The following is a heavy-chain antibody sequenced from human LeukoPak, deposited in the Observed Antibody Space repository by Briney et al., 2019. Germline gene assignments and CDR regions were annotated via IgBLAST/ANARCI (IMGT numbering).Heavy chain of an antibody. D-gene: IGHD3-22*01. Sequence: SETLSLTCTVSGDSLGNYYWSWIRQTPGKGLEFIGCIRSSGNTYYNPSLKSLLSISIDTSKNQFSLELSSVTAADTAVYFCARGYFDTSGYSNPFGFWGQGTLVTVSS. CDR2: IRSSGNT. J-gene: IGHJ4*02. CDR1: GDSLGNYY. V-gene: IGHV4-4*09. CDR3: ARGYFDTSGYSNPFGF.